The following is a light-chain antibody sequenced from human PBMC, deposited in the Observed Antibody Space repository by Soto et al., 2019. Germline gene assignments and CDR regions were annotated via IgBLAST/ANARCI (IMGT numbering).Light chain of an antibody. Sequence: EIVLTQSPGTLSLSPGDRATLSCRASQSVTGSYLAWYQHKPGQAPSLLIYGGSSRATGIPNRFSGSGSGTDFTLAISGLEPEDFAVYYCQQYGTSPRSFGQGTKVEIK. CDR1: QSVTGSY. V-gene: IGKV3-20*01. CDR2: GGS. J-gene: IGKJ1*01. CDR3: QQYGTSPRS.